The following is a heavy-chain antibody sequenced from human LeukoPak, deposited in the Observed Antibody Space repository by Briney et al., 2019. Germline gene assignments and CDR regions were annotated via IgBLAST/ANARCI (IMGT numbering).Heavy chain of an antibody. Sequence: SETLSLTCTVSGGSISSSSYYWGWIRQPPGKGLEWIGSIYYSGSTCYNPSLKSRVTISVDTSKNQFSLKLRSLHAANTAVYYCARTHISGAGTWRYYYYGMDVWGQGTTVTVSS. D-gene: IGHD6-13*01. J-gene: IGHJ6*02. CDR1: GGSISSSSYY. V-gene: IGHV4-39*01. CDR2: IYYSGST. CDR3: ARTHISGAGTWRYYYYGMDV.